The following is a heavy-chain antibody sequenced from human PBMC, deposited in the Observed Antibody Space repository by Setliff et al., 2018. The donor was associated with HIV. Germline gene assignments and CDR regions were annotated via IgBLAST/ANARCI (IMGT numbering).Heavy chain of an antibody. V-gene: IGHV1-3*01. CDR3: ARENLLISELGCLDP. D-gene: IGHD7-27*01. Sequence: ASVKVSCKASGYSFTKYVMHWVRQAPGQSLEWMGWIHVAIVKTKYSQRLKGRVNISSDTSANTVYMELSSLTSEDTAGYYCARENLLISELGCLDPWGQGTPVTVSS. CDR1: GYSFTKYV. CDR2: IHVAIVKT. J-gene: IGHJ5*02.